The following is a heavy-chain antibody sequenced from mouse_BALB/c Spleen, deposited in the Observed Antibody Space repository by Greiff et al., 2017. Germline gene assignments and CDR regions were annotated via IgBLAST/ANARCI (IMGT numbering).Heavy chain of an antibody. D-gene: IGHD1-1*01. Sequence: EVQLQQSGAELVKPGASVKLSCTASGFNIKDTYMHWVKQRPEQGLEWIGRIDPANGNTKYDPKFQGKATITADTSSNTAYPQLSSLTSEDTAVYYCARGNYVAYWGQGTLVTVSA. J-gene: IGHJ3*01. V-gene: IGHV14-3*02. CDR2: IDPANGNT. CDR1: GFNIKDTY. CDR3: ARGNYVAY.